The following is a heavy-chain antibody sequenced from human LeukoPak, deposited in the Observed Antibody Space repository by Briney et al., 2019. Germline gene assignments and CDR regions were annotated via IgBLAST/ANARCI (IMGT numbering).Heavy chain of an antibody. J-gene: IGHJ4*02. D-gene: IGHD1-26*01. Sequence: SETLSLTCTVSRGSISSRSDYWWAWIRPPPGQGLEWIGSVYHSGGIYYNPSLKSRLTISVDTSKDHFSLNLASVTAADTAVYYCARQRAHGTWAFDYWGQGTLLTVSS. CDR2: VYHSGGI. CDR3: ARQRAHGTWAFDY. CDR1: RGSISSRSDY. V-gene: IGHV4-39*01.